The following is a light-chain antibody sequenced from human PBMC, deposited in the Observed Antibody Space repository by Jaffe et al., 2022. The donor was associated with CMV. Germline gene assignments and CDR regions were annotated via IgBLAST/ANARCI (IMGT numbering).Light chain of an antibody. J-gene: IGKJ2*01. CDR1: QSLLHNNGYNY. CDR3: MQSLQTPYT. Sequence: DIVMTQSPLSLPVTPGEPASISCRSSQSLLHNNGYNYLDWYLQKPGQSPQLLIYLGSNRASGVPDRFSGSGSGTDFTLKISRVEAEDVGVYYCMQSLQTPYTFGQGTKLGIK. CDR2: LGS. V-gene: IGKV2-28*01.